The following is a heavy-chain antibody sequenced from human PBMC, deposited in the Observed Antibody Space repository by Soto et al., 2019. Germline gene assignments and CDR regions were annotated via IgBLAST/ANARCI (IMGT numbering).Heavy chain of an antibody. CDR1: GYTFTSYY. J-gene: IGHJ4*02. D-gene: IGHD3-22*01. V-gene: IGHV1-46*01. CDR2: INPSGGST. Sequence: ASVKVSCKASGYTFTSYYMHWVRQAPGQGLEWMGIINPSGGSTSYAQKFQGRVTMTRDTSTSTVYMELSSLRSEDTAVYYCAIFFYYLDRSGLFAYWGRGPLAPVSP. CDR3: AIFFYYLDRSGLFAY.